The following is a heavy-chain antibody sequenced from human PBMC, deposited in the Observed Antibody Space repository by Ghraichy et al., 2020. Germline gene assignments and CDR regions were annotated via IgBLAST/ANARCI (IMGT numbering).Heavy chain of an antibody. J-gene: IGHJ4*02. D-gene: IGHD5-18*01. CDR3: ARRRYSYDHYFDY. Sequence: SQNLSLTCSVSGAPITGYYWTWIRQPPGKGLEWIWYIYNNENTNYNPSLKSRITMSVDTSKKQFSLKLRSVTSADTAVYFCARRRYSYDHYFDYWGKGALVTVSS. CDR1: GAPITGYY. CDR2: IYNNENT. V-gene: IGHV4-59*08.